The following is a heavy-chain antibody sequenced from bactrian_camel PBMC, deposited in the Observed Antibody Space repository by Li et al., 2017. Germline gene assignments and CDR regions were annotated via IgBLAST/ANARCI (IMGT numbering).Heavy chain of an antibody. Sequence: LRLSCAASGYTYGSYCMGWARQAPGKEREHVAAIDSTGATNYAGSVVGRFTISRDAAKNTLFLQMNNLKPEDTAIYYCAAGPTYCVHGPPFPFTYWGQGTQVTVS. D-gene: IGHD1*01. J-gene: IGHJ4*01. V-gene: IGHV3S55*01. CDR2: IDSTGAT. CDR3: AAGPTYCVHGPPFPFTY. CDR1: GYTYGSYC.